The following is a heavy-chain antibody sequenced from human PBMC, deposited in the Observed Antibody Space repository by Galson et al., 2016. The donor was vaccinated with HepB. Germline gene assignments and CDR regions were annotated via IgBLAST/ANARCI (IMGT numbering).Heavy chain of an antibody. J-gene: IGHJ4*02. D-gene: IGHD3-22*01. V-gene: IGHV3-23*01. Sequence: SLRLSCAASEFTFSSYAMNWVRQAPGKGLEWVSAISGSGGSTSYADSVKGRFTISRDTSKNTLYLQMNSLRAEDTAVYYCAILGMYYRDTSDYFTEDFWGQGTLVTVSS. CDR2: ISGSGGST. CDR1: EFTFSSYA. CDR3: AILGMYYRDTSDYFTEDF.